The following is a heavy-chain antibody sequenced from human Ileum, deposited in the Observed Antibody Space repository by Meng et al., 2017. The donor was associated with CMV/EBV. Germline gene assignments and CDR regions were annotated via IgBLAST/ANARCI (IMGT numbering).Heavy chain of an antibody. D-gene: IGHD2-2*01. CDR3: ASHIVVVPAAIAFDI. Sequence: ASVKVSCKASGYTFTGYYMHWVRQAPGQGLEWMGWINPNSGGTNYAQKFQGRVTMTRDTSISTAYMELSRLRSDDTAVYYCASHIVVVPAAIAFDIWGQGTMVTVSS. J-gene: IGHJ3*02. CDR1: GYTFTGYY. V-gene: IGHV1-2*02. CDR2: INPNSGGT.